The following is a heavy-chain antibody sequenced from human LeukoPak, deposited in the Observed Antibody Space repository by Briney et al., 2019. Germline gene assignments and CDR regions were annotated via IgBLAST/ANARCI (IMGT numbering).Heavy chain of an antibody. CDR1: GFTFSSYA. V-gene: IGHV3-23*01. CDR3: AKGVDTAMVSGAFDI. D-gene: IGHD5-18*01. CDR2: ISGSGGST. J-gene: IGHJ3*02. Sequence: GGSLRLSCATSGFTFSSYAMSWVRQAPGKGLEWVSGISGSGGSTYYADSVKGRFTISRDNSKNTLYLQMNSLRAEDTAVYYCAKGVDTAMVSGAFDIWGQGTMVTVSS.